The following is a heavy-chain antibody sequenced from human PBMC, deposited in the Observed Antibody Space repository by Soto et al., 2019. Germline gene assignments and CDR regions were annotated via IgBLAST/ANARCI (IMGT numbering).Heavy chain of an antibody. Sequence: QVRLVQSGAEVTKPGAAVKVSCRTSGYIFTNFDINWVRQASGQGLEWMGWMNPKTGNTGYARQFQGRVTLSRDVSKSTAYMEMNSLRAQDTAVYYCASGLDPWGQGTLVTVSP. CDR1: GYIFTNFD. CDR3: ASGLDP. J-gene: IGHJ5*02. V-gene: IGHV1-8*01. CDR2: MNPKTGNT.